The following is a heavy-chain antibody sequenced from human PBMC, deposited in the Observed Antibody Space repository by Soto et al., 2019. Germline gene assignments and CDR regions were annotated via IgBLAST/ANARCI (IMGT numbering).Heavy chain of an antibody. CDR3: AKDRRAGGNSAFYFDF. CDR1: GYSFTSLD. CDR2: MQPSTGRT. J-gene: IGHJ4*02. D-gene: IGHD3-16*01. V-gene: IGHV1-8*01. Sequence: ASVKVSCKASGYSFTSLDINWVRQTAGQGLEWMGWMQPSTGRTGYAQKCQGRVTMTRDTSINTAYMELTAEDTAVYYCAKDRRAGGNSAFYFDFWGQGAQVTVSS.